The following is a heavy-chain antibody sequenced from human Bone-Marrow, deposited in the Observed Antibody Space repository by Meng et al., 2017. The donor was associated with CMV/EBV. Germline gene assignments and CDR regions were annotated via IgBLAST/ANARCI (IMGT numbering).Heavy chain of an antibody. CDR2: ISSSSSYI. D-gene: IGHD2-2*01. CDR3: ACSSTPAGY. V-gene: IGHV3-21*01. CDR1: GFTFSSYE. J-gene: IGHJ4*02. Sequence: GESLKISCAASGFTFSSYEMNWVRQAPGKGLEWVSSISSSSSYIYYADSVKGRFTISRDNAKNSLYLQMNSLRAEDTAVYYCACSSTPAGYWGQGTLVTVSS.